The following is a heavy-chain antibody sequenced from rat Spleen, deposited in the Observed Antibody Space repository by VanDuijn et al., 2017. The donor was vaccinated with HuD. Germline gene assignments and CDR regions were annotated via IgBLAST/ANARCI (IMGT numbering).Heavy chain of an antibody. Sequence: EVRLVESGGGPVQPGRSLKLSCVASGFNFNDYWMGWVRQAPGKGLEWIGEINKDSSTIKFTPSLKDKFTISRDNAQNTLYLQMNKLGSEDTATYFCVREDKGVDYWGQGVMVTVSS. J-gene: IGHJ2*01. CDR2: INKDSSTI. CDR1: GFNFNDYW. V-gene: IGHV4-2*01. CDR3: VREDKGVDY. D-gene: IGHD1-11*01.